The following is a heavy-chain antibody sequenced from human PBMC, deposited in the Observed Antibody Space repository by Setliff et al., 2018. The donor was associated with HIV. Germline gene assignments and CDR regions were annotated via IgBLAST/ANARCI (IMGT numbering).Heavy chain of an antibody. Sequence: PGGSLRLSCAASGFTFNIYWMTWVRQAPGKGLEWVANIKPDGSEKHYVDSVKGRFTISRDNSQNSLYLQMTSLRAEDTAVYYCARDPHYYYYGSGSVVFDYWGQGTLVTVSS. D-gene: IGHD3-10*01. CDR2: IKPDGSEK. V-gene: IGHV3-7*03. CDR1: GFTFNIYW. J-gene: IGHJ4*02. CDR3: ARDPHYYYYGSGSVVFDY.